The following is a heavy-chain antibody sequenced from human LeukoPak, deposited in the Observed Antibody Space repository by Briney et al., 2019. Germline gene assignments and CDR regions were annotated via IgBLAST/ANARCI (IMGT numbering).Heavy chain of an antibody. Sequence: GESLTIFCKGSGYSFSSYWIGWVHQMPGKSLEWMGIIYPADSDTRYNPSFKGQVTISADRSISTDYLQWSSLKASDTAMYFCVTQVDIPSRRTYNSVHKGFLSWGEGTLITVSS. J-gene: IGHJ5*02. V-gene: IGHV5-51*07. D-gene: IGHD2/OR15-2a*01. CDR3: VTQVDIPSRRTYNSVHKGFLS. CDR2: IYPADSDT. CDR1: GYSFSSYW.